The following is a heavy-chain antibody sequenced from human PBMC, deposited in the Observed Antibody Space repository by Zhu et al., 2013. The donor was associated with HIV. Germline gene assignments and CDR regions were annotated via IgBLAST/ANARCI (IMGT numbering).Heavy chain of an antibody. V-gene: IGHV1-8*03. D-gene: IGHD2-2*01. J-gene: IGHJ6*03. Sequence: QVQLVQSGAEVKKPGASVKVSCKASGYTFTSYDINWVRQATGQGLEWMGWMNPNSGNTGYAQKFQGRVTITRNTSISTAYMELSSLRSEDTAAYYCARGVRYCSSTSCYYYYYYMDVWDKGTTVTVSS. CDR2: MNPNSGNT. CDR1: GYTFTSYD. CDR3: ARGVRYCSSTSCYYYYYYMDV.